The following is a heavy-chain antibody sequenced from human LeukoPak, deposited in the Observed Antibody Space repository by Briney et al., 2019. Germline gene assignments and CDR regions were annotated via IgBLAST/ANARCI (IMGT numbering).Heavy chain of an antibody. V-gene: IGHV3-53*01. CDR2: IYSGGST. CDR1: GFTVSSNY. D-gene: IGHD3-10*01. CDR3: ARVLSGRGSLYSYYYYMDV. Sequence: PGGSLGLSCAASGFTVSSNYMSWVRQAPGKGLEWVSVIYSGGSTYYADSVKGRFTISRDNSKNTLYLQMNSLRAEDTAVYYCARVLSGRGSLYSYYYYMDVWGKGTTVTISS. J-gene: IGHJ6*03.